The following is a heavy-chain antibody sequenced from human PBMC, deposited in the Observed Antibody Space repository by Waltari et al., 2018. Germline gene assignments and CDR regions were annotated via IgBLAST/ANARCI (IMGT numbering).Heavy chain of an antibody. Sequence: QVQLVQSGAEVKKPGSSVKVSCKASGGTFSSYAISWVRQAPGQGLEWMGGIIPILGIAKYAQKFQGRVTITGDKSTSTAYMELSSLRSEDTAVYYCARVTEQRGRRVFDYWGQGTLVTVSS. V-gene: IGHV1-69*10. CDR2: IIPILGIA. CDR1: GGTFSSYA. J-gene: IGHJ4*02. D-gene: IGHD3-16*01. CDR3: ARVTEQRGRRVFDY.